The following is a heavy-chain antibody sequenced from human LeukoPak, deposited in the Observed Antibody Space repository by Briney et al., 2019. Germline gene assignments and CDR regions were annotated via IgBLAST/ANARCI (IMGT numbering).Heavy chain of an antibody. D-gene: IGHD3-16*02. J-gene: IGHJ4*02. CDR3: VRGRGGTMITFGGVIRD. V-gene: IGHV4-34*09. CDR2: INHSGST. CDR1: GGSFSGYY. Sequence: SETLSLTCAVYGGSFSGYYWSWIRQPPGKGLEWIGEINHSGSTYYNPSLKSRLSVSVDTSKNQFSLKLSSVTAADTAVYYCVRGRGGTMITFGGVIRDWGQGTLVTVSS.